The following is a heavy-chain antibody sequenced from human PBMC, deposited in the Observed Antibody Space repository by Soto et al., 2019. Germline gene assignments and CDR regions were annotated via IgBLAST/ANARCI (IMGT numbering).Heavy chain of an antibody. CDR3: ARGNWFDP. V-gene: IGHV1-8*01. Sequence: QVQLVQSGAEVKKPGASVKVSCKASGYTFITYDINWVRQATGQGLEWVGWVNPDSGKTDYARKFQSRVTTTRNTSISTVYMELSVLRSDDTAVYYCARGNWFDPWGQGTLVTVSS. J-gene: IGHJ5*02. CDR1: GYTFITYD. CDR2: VNPDSGKT.